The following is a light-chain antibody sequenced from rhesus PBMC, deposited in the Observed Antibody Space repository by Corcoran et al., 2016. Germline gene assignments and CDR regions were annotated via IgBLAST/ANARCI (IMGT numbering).Light chain of an antibody. J-gene: IGKJ1*01. V-gene: IGKV2-73*01. CDR1: QSLLHTDGRTY. CDR3: MQALQTPRT. Sequence: DIVMTQTPPSLPVTPGESASISCRSSQSLLHTDGRTYLYWYLQKPGQPPRLLIYRVSNRFSGVPDTLSGSGSGKDFTLKSSRVKAEDVGVYYCMQALQTPRTFGQGTKVEIK. CDR2: RVS.